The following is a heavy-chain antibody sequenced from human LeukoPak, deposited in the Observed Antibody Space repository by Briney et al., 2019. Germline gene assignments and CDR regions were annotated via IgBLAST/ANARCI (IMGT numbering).Heavy chain of an antibody. CDR1: GFTFSTYT. CDR3: AREYRSAWTSFDY. Sequence: GGSLRLSCAASGFTFSTYTMNWVRQAPGKGLGWVSFISSDGRNKYYADSVKGRFTISRDNSESTLFLQMNSLRAEDTAVYYCAREYRSAWTSFDYWGQGTLVTVSS. J-gene: IGHJ4*02. V-gene: IGHV3-30*04. CDR2: ISSDGRNK. D-gene: IGHD6-19*01.